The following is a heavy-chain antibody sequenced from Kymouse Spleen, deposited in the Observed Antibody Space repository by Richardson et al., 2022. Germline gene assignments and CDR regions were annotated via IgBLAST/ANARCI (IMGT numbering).Heavy chain of an antibody. Sequence: QVQLVESGGGVVQPGRSLRLSCAASGFTFSSYGMHWVRQAPGKGLEWVAVIWYDGSNKYYADSVKGRFTISRDNSKNTLYLQMNSLRAEDTAVYYCARDRGIAVAGTGWFDPWGQGTLVTVSS. D-gene: IGHD6-19*01. CDR2: IWYDGSNK. CDR3: ARDRGIAVAGTGWFDP. J-gene: IGHJ5*02. V-gene: IGHV3-33*01. CDR1: GFTFSSYG.